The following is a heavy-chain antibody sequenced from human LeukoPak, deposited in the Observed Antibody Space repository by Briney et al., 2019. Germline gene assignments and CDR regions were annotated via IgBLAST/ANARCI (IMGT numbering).Heavy chain of an antibody. Sequence: GGSLRLSCAASGFTFSRYWMSWVRQAPGRGLEWVANIKQDGSEKYYVESVKGRFTISRDNAKNSLYLQMNSLRAEDTAVYYCAREFCSGANCYPMGAFDMWGQGTMVTVSS. CDR2: IKQDGSEK. CDR1: GFTFSRYW. D-gene: IGHD2-15*01. J-gene: IGHJ3*02. CDR3: AREFCSGANCYPMGAFDM. V-gene: IGHV3-7*01.